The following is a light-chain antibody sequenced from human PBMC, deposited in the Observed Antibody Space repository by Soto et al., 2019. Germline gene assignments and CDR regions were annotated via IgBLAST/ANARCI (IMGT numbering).Light chain of an antibody. V-gene: IGKV1-39*01. CDR3: QQSYSTPIT. Sequence: DIQMTQSPSSLSASVGDRVTITCRASQSISSYLNWYQQKPGKAPKLLIYAASNLQSGVPSRFSGSGSGTDFTLTISSLQAEDFATYYCQQSYSTPITFGQGTKLEIK. CDR2: AAS. CDR1: QSISSY. J-gene: IGKJ2*01.